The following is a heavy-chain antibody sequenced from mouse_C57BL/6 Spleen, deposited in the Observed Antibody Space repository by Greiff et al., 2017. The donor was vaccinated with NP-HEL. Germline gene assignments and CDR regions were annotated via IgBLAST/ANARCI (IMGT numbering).Heavy chain of an antibody. D-gene: IGHD6-5*01. Sequence: EVQLQQSGPELVKPGASVKISCKASGYSFTDYNMNWVKQSNGKSLEWIGVINPNYGTTSYNQKFKGKATLTVDQSSSTAYMQLNSLTAEDSAVYYCAKLGRVSYWYFDVWGTGTTVTVSS. J-gene: IGHJ1*03. CDR2: INPNYGTT. CDR1: GYSFTDYN. CDR3: AKLGRVSYWYFDV. V-gene: IGHV1-39*01.